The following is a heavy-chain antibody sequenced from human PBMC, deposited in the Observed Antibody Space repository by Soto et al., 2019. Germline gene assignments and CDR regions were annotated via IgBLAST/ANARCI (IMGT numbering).Heavy chain of an antibody. J-gene: IGHJ4*03. CDR1: GGSISSGGYY. Sequence: TLTLTCTVSGGSISSGGYYWSWIRQHPGKGLEWIGYIYYSGSTYYNPSLKSRVTISVDTSKNQFSLKLSSVTAADTAVYYCAREPYYDSSGLDYWGQGTTVTVSS. D-gene: IGHD3-22*01. CDR2: IYYSGST. CDR3: AREPYYDSSGLDY. V-gene: IGHV4-31*03.